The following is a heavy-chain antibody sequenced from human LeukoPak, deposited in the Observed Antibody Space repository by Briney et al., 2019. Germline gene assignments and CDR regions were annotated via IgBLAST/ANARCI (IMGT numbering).Heavy chain of an antibody. CDR2: VYHTGRT. V-gene: IGHV4-38-2*02. Sequence: PSETLSLTCSVSSSSISSGYYWGWIRQPPGKGLEWIGSVYHTGRTYYNLPLKSRVSISVDTSKNQFSLNLSSVTAADTAVYYCARDSGIVEGGGLTWFDPWGPGTLVTVSS. D-gene: IGHD1-26*01. J-gene: IGHJ5*02. CDR1: SSSISSGYY. CDR3: ARDSGIVEGGGLTWFDP.